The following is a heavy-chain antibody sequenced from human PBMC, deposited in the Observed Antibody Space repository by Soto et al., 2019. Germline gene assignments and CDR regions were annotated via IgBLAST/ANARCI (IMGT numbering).Heavy chain of an antibody. J-gene: IGHJ4*02. D-gene: IGHD2-2*01. CDR1: GYSFTSYD. V-gene: IGHV1-8*01. CDR3: ARGHRWDLVVVPAAIYYFDY. CDR2: MSPYSGNT. Sequence: ASVKVSCKASGYSFTSYDITWVRQATGQGLEWMGWMSPYSGNTGYAQKFQGRVTMTRNTSISTAYMELTSLRSEETAVYYCARGHRWDLVVVPAAIYYFDYWGQGTPVTVS.